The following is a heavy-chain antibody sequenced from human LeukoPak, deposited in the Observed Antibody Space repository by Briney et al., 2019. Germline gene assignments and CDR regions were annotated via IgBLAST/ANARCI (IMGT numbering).Heavy chain of an antibody. CDR1: GGSISSSFYY. CDR2: IYYSGST. V-gene: IGHV4-39*07. CDR3: ARARSSPPYYYYGMDV. J-gene: IGHJ6*02. Sequence: SETLSLTCTVSGGSISSSFYYWGWIRQPPGKGLEWIGSIYYSGSTYYNPSLKSQVTISVDTSKNQFSLKLSSVTAADTAVYYCARARSSPPYYYYGMDVWGQGTTVTVSS. D-gene: IGHD6-13*01.